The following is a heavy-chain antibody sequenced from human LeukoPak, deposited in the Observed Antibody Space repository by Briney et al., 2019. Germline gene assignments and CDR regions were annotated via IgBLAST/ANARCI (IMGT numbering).Heavy chain of an antibody. D-gene: IGHD4-17*01. CDR2: ISGSGGST. V-gene: IGHV3-23*01. CDR3: AKDPFTVTTFRGSISNDY. Sequence: GGSLRLSCAASGFTFSSYAMSWVRQAPGKGLEWVSAISGSGGSTYYADSVKGRFTISRDNSKNTLYLQMNSLRAEGTAVYYCAKDPFTVTTFRGSISNDYWGQGTLVTVSS. CDR1: GFTFSSYA. J-gene: IGHJ4*02.